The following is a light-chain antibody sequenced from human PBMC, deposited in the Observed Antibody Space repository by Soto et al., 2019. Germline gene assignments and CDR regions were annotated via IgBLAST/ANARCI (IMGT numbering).Light chain of an antibody. CDR2: DAS. CDR3: QQHRNWPPLT. Sequence: EIVLTQSPSTLSLSLGERATLSCRASQSISNYVTWYQQKPGQAPRLLIYDASDGATGIPGRFSGSGSGTEDTPTISSREPEEYAVSYYQQHRNWPPLTFGAGTKVDIK. V-gene: IGKV3-11*01. J-gene: IGKJ4*01. CDR1: QSISNY.